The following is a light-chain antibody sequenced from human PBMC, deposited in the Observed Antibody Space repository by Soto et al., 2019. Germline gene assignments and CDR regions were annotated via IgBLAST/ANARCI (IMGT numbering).Light chain of an antibody. Sequence: DIQMTQSPSSLSASVGDRVTITCRASQSISRNLNWYQHKPGKAPTLLIYAASSLQNGVPSRFSGGGSGTDFTLGITSLQAKDFGTSYCQQSYTTASITFGQGTLLEIK. J-gene: IGKJ5*01. CDR3: QQSYTTASIT. V-gene: IGKV1-39*01. CDR2: AAS. CDR1: QSISRN.